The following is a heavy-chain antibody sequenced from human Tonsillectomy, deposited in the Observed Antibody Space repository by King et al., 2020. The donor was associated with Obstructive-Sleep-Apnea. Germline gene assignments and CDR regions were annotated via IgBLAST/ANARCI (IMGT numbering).Heavy chain of an antibody. Sequence: VQLVESGGGVVQPGRSLRLSCAASGFTFSSYGMHWVRQAPGKGLEWVAVISYDGSNKYYADSVKGRFTISRDNSKNTLYLQMNSLRAEDTAVYYCAKLRGAVRGTAMVMPFSIGYWGQGTLVTVSS. J-gene: IGHJ4*02. CDR1: GFTFSSYG. D-gene: IGHD5-18*01. CDR3: AKLRGAVRGTAMVMPFSIGY. V-gene: IGHV3-30*18. CDR2: ISYDGSNK.